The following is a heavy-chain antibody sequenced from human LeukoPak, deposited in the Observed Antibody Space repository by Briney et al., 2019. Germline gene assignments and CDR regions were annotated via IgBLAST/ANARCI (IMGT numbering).Heavy chain of an antibody. CDR3: AKKDRYCSSTSCHHRLYYFDY. J-gene: IGHJ4*02. CDR1: GFTFSSFA. D-gene: IGHD2-2*01. Sequence: GGSLRLSCEGSGFTFSSFAMNWVRQAPGKGPEWVASISGNGRDTYYADSVKGRFTISRDSPDNTLYLQMNSLRAEDTAVYYCAKKDRYCSSTSCHHRLYYFDYWGQGTLVTVSS. CDR2: ISGNGRDT. V-gene: IGHV3-23*01.